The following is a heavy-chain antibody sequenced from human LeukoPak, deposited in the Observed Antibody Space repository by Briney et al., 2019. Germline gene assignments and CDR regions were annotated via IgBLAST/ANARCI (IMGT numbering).Heavy chain of an antibody. V-gene: IGHV3-66*01. CDR3: ARVSTEGFNWFDP. D-gene: IGHD2-2*01. J-gene: IGHJ5*02. Sequence: GGSLRLSCAASGFTVRSNYMSWVRQAPGKGLEWVSVIYSGGSTYYADSVKGRFTISRDNSKNTLYLQMNSLRAEDTAVYYCARVSTEGFNWFDPWGQGTLVTVSS. CDR2: IYSGGST. CDR1: GFTVRSNY.